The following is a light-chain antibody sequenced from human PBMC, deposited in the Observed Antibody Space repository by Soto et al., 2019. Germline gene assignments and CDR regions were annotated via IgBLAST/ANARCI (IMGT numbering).Light chain of an antibody. CDR2: EAS. J-gene: IGKJ4*01. CDR1: QDINSY. Sequence: IQLTQSPSSLSASIGDRGTITFLASQDINSYLAWYQQKPGKAPNLLIYEASILQRGVPSRFSGSNSGTDFTLTISSLQAEDFATYYCQQTRSYPSTFGGGTKVDI. CDR3: QQTRSYPST. V-gene: IGKV1-9*01.